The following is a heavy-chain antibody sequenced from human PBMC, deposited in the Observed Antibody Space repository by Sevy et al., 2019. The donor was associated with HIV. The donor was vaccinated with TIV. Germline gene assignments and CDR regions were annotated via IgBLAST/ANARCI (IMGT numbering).Heavy chain of an antibody. D-gene: IGHD3-9*01. CDR3: ARVGAGLGWDASGRDYYGMDV. J-gene: IGHJ6*02. CDR2: ISSSSSTI. V-gene: IGHV3-48*02. Sequence: GGSLRLSCAASGFTFSSYSMNWVRQAPGKGLEWVSYISSSSSTIYYEDSVKGRFTISRDNAKNSLYLQMNSLRDGDTAVNYCARVGAGLGWDASGRDYYGMDVWGQGTTVTVSS. CDR1: GFTFSSYS.